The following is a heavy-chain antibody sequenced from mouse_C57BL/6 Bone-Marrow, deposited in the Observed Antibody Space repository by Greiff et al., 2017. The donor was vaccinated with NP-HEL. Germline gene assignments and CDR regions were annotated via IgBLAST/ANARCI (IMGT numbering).Heavy chain of an antibody. Sequence: EVQVVESGGGLVQPKGSLKLSCAASGFSFNTYAMNWVRQAPGKGLEWVARIRSKSNNYATYYADSVKDRFTISRDDSESMLYLQMNNLKTEDTAMYYCVRRAPVYGSRKIGYWYFDVWGTGTTVTVSS. J-gene: IGHJ1*03. V-gene: IGHV10-1*01. CDR3: VRRAPVYGSRKIGYWYFDV. CDR2: IRSKSNNYAT. D-gene: IGHD1-1*01. CDR1: GFSFNTYA.